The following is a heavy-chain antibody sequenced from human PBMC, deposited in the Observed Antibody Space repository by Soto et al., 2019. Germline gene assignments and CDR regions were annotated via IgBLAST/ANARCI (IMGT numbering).Heavy chain of an antibody. Sequence: DVQLVESGGGVVQPGGSLRLSCEASGFTFSNYWMSWVRQAPGKGLEWVAHIKRDGSEKNHADSVRGRFTISRDNAKNSLFLQMTSLRVEDTAVYYCARTLAAGYSSGYYRYFDYWGQGTLVTVSS. J-gene: IGHJ4*02. CDR2: IKRDGSEK. V-gene: IGHV3-7*05. CDR3: ARTLAAGYSSGYYRYFDY. D-gene: IGHD6-19*01. CDR1: GFTFSNYW.